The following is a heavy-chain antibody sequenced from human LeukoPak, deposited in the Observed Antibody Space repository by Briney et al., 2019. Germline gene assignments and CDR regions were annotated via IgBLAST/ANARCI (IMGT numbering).Heavy chain of an antibody. J-gene: IGHJ3*02. CDR2: ISSSSSYI. Sequence: GGSLRLSCAASGFTFSSYSMNWVRQAPGKGLEWVSSISSSSSYIYYADSVKGRFTISRDNAKNSLYLQMNSLRAEDTAVYYCARPTSVDTAMVDAFDIWGQRTMVTVSS. CDR1: GFTFSSYS. V-gene: IGHV3-21*01. D-gene: IGHD5-18*01. CDR3: ARPTSVDTAMVDAFDI.